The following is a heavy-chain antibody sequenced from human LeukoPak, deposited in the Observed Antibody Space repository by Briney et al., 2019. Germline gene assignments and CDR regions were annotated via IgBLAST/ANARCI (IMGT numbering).Heavy chain of an antibody. CDR3: ASGSASGSHRTS. V-gene: IGHV1-8*01. J-gene: IGHJ5*02. CDR1: GYTFTNYD. Sequence: ASVKVSCKASGYTFTNYDINWVRQAIGQGLEWMGWMNPNSGNTGYAQKFQGRVTMTRNTSIGTAYMELSSLTSEDTAVYFGASGSASGSHRTSWGQGTLVTVSS. CDR2: MNPNSGNT. D-gene: IGHD3-10*01.